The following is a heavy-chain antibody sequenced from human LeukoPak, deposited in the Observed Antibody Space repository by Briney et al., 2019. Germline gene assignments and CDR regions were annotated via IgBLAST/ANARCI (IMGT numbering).Heavy chain of an antibody. J-gene: IGHJ4*02. CDR2: VDYRGTT. CDR1: VGPIRISSYT. Sequence: SEPLPLTCPSPVGPIRISSYTWGGIRRPPGRGLDGFVYVDYRGTTNYNPSLKSRVTISVDTSKNQLSLRVTSVTAADTAVYYCARSPDSSDYYFYFDYWGQGNLVPVSS. D-gene: IGHD3-22*01. CDR3: ARSPDSSDYYFYFDY. V-gene: IGHV4-61*05.